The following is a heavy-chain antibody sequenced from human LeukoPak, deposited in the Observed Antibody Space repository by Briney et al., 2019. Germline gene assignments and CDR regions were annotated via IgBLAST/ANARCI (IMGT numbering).Heavy chain of an antibody. J-gene: IGHJ4*02. V-gene: IGHV3-21*01. D-gene: IGHD6-19*01. CDR2: ITSSSSYI. CDR1: GFTFSSYW. Sequence: GGSLRLSCAASGFTFSSYWMSWVRQAPGKGLEWVSSITSSSSYIYYADSVEGRFTISRDNAKNSLYLQMNSLRAEDTAVYYCASSSGWPSLDYWGQGTLVTVSS. CDR3: ASSSGWPSLDY.